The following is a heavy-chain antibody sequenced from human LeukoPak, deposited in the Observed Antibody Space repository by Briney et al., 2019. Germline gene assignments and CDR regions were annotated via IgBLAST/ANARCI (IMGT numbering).Heavy chain of an antibody. D-gene: IGHD2-15*01. V-gene: IGHV4-59*01. Sequence: SETLSLTCTVSGGSISSYYRSWIRQPPGKGLEWIGYIYYSGSTNYNPSLKSRVTISVDTSKNQFSLKLSSVTAADTAVYYCARTRCSGGSCYSINWGQGTLVTVSS. CDR3: ARTRCSGGSCYSIN. CDR2: IYYSGST. CDR1: GGSISSYY. J-gene: IGHJ4*02.